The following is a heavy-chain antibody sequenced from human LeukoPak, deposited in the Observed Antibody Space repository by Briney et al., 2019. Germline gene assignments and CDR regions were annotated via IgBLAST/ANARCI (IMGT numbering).Heavy chain of an antibody. CDR2: ISWNSGSI. CDR1: GFTFDDYA. D-gene: IGHD3-10*01. V-gene: IGHV3-9*01. J-gene: IGHJ4*02. CDR3: AKADYASGSYYNVRYFDY. Sequence: GRSLRLSCAASGFTFDDYAMHWVRQAPGKGLEWVSGISWNSGSIDYADSVKGRFTISRDNAKKSLYLQMNSLRAEDTALHYCAKADYASGSYYNVRYFDYWGQGTLVTVSS.